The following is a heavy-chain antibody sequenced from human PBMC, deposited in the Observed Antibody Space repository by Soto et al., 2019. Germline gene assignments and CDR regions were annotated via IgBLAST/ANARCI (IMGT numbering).Heavy chain of an antibody. J-gene: IGHJ5*02. CDR3: ARANYDILTGYLSFWFDP. Sequence: GASVKVSCKASGYTFTSYAMHWVRQAPGQRLEWMGWINAGNGNTKYSQKFQGRVTITRDTSASTAYMELSSLRSEDTAVYYCARANYDILTGYLSFWFDPWGQGTLVTVSS. D-gene: IGHD3-9*01. V-gene: IGHV1-3*01. CDR2: INAGNGNT. CDR1: GYTFTSYA.